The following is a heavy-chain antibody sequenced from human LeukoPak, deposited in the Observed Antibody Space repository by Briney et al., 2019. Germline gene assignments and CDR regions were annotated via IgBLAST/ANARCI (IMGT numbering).Heavy chain of an antibody. J-gene: IGHJ4*02. CDR2: ISGSGAST. CDR3: AEGGGKWELIHFFDY. Sequence: ETLSLTCTVSGGSISGSSYYWGWVRQAPGKGLEWISGISGSGASTYYADSVKGRFTISRDDSRNTLYLQMNSLRGDDTAVNYCAEGGGKWELIHFFDYWGQGTLVTVSS. D-gene: IGHD1-26*01. CDR1: GGSISGSSYY. V-gene: IGHV3-23*01.